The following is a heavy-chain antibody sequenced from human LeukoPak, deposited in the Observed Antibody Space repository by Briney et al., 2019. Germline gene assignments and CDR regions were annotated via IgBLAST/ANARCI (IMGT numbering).Heavy chain of an antibody. J-gene: IGHJ4*02. V-gene: IGHV4-34*01. CDR3: AVGITILGVAASFDS. CDR1: GASYNAYY. D-gene: IGHD3-3*01. Sequence: SETLSLTCAVYGASYNAYYWSWIRQPPGKGLEWIGDIDHRGTATYNPSLKSRLTISADASKNQFSLKLNSVTDADAAVYYCAVGITILGVAASFDSWGQGNLVIVSS. CDR2: IDHRGTA.